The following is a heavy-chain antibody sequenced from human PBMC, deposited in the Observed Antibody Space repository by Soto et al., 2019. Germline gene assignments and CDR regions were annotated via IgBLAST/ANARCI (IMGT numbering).Heavy chain of an antibody. CDR2: IYYSGST. J-gene: IGHJ5*02. CDR1: GGSISSGGYY. V-gene: IGHV4-31*03. CDR3: ARVKSMIVVVITGDWFDP. Sequence: LSLTCTVSGGSISSGGYYWSWIRQHPGKGLEWIGYIYYSGSTYYNPSLKSRVTISVDTSKNQFSLKLSSVTAADTAVYYCARVKSMIVVVITGDWFDPWGQGTLVTVSS. D-gene: IGHD3-22*01.